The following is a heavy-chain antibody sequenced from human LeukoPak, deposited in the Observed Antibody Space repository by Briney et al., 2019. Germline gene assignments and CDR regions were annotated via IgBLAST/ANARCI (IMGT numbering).Heavy chain of an antibody. CDR1: GYTFTSYD. D-gene: IGHD3-3*01. Sequence: ASVKVSCKASGYTFTSYDINWVRQAPGQGLEWMGVINPSGGPATYAQKFQGRVTLTRDASTTTVYMEVNSLRSDDTAVYYCAREAIFGVVREYYLDLWGQGTLVTVS. CDR2: INPSGGPA. J-gene: IGHJ4*02. CDR3: AREAIFGVVREYYLDL. V-gene: IGHV1-46*01.